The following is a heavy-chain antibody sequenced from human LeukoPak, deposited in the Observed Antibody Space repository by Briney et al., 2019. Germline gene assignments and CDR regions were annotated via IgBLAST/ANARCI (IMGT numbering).Heavy chain of an antibody. CDR3: AKGLRFSAMAGFDY. D-gene: IGHD5-18*01. CDR1: GFNFNDAA. Sequence: GGSLRLSCAASGFNFNDAAMTWVRQAPGKGLEWVSLIASSGRNTYYTDSVRGRFTISRDNSKNTLYLQMNSLRAEDTAVYYCAKGLRFSAMAGFDYWGQGTLVTVSS. V-gene: IGHV3-23*01. J-gene: IGHJ4*02. CDR2: IASSGRNT.